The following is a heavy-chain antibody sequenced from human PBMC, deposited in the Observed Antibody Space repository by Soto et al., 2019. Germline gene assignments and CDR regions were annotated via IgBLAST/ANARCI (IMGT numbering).Heavy chain of an antibody. CDR2: ISAYNGNT. CDR1: GYTFTSYG. D-gene: IGHD3-10*01. Sequence: ASVKVSCKASGYTFTSYGISWVRQAPGQGLEWMGWISAYNGNTNYAQKLQGRVTMTTDTSTSTAYMELRSLRSDDTAVYYCAKDHFGYYYGSGSFYYGMDVWGQGTTVTVSS. V-gene: IGHV1-18*01. J-gene: IGHJ6*02. CDR3: AKDHFGYYYGSGSFYYGMDV.